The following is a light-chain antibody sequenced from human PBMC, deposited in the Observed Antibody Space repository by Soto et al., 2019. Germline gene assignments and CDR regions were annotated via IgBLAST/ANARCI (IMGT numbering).Light chain of an antibody. J-gene: IGLJ3*02. CDR1: SSNIGSNT. Sequence: QSVLTQPPSVSAAPGQRVTISCSGSSSNIGSNTANWYQQLPGTAPKLLIYTNNQRPSGVPDRFSGSKSGTSASLAISGLQSEDEADYYCAAWDDSLNGRVFGGGTKVTVL. V-gene: IGLV1-44*01. CDR2: TNN. CDR3: AAWDDSLNGRV.